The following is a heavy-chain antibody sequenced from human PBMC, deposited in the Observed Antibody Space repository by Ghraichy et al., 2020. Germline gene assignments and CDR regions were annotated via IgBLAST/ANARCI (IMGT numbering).Heavy chain of an antibody. V-gene: IGHV3-21*01. CDR3: ARAPVAANQIIGY. D-gene: IGHD6-19*01. Sequence: GVLRLSCAASGFTFSSYSMNWVRQAPGKGLEWVSSISSSSSYIYYADSVKGRFTISRDNAKNSLYLQMNSLRAEDTAVYYCARAPVAANQIIGYWGQGTLVTVSS. CDR1: GFTFSSYS. CDR2: ISSSSSYI. J-gene: IGHJ4*02.